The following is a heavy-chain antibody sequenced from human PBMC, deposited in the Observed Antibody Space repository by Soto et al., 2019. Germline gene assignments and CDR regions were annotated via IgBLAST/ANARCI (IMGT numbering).Heavy chain of an antibody. CDR1: GGSISSGGYS. V-gene: IGHV4-30-2*01. Sequence: PSETLSLTCAVSGGSISSGGYSWSWIRQPPGKGLEWIGYIYHSGSTYYNPSLKSRVTISVDRSKNQFSLKLSSVTAADTAVYYCATDLPGVAGHWFDPWGQGTLVTVSS. CDR2: IYHSGST. CDR3: ATDLPGVAGHWFDP. D-gene: IGHD3-10*01. J-gene: IGHJ5*02.